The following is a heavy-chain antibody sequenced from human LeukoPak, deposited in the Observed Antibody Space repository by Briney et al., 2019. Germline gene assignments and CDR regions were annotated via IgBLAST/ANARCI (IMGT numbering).Heavy chain of an antibody. CDR2: ISYDGSNK. Sequence: PGRSLRLSCTASGFTFGDYAMSWFRQAPGKGLEWVAVISYDGSNKYYADSVKGRFTISRDNSKNTLYLQMNSLRAEDTAVYYCAKDSILGKKYYDYVWGSYRPDYWGQGTLVTVSS. J-gene: IGHJ4*02. CDR3: AKDSILGKKYYDYVWGSYRPDY. CDR1: GFTFGDYA. D-gene: IGHD3-16*02. V-gene: IGHV3-30*04.